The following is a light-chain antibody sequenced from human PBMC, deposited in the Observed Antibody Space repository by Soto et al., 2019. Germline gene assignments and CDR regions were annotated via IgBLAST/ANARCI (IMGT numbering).Light chain of an antibody. CDR2: DAS. V-gene: IGKV1-5*01. CDR3: QQYYNYST. J-gene: IGKJ1*01. CDR1: QTISSW. Sequence: DIQMTQSPSTLYASVGDRVTITCRASQTISSWLAWYRQKPRKAPDLLIYDASKLQSGVPASFSGSESGTEFTLTIASLQPDDFATYYCQQYYNYSTFGQGTKVDIK.